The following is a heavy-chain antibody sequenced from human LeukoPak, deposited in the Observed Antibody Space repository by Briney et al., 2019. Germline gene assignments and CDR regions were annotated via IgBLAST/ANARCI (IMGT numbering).Heavy chain of an antibody. D-gene: IGHD3-10*01. CDR3: ARGRAAGTFLSLDAFDI. V-gene: IGHV3-30*03. CDR1: GFTFSSYG. J-gene: IGHJ3*02. Sequence: GRSLRLSCAASGFTFSSYGMHWVRQAPGKGLEWVAVISYDGSNKYYADSVKGGFTISRDISQNTVYLQMSSLRAEDTAVYLCARGRAAGTFLSLDAFDIWGQGTMVTVSS. CDR2: ISYDGSNK.